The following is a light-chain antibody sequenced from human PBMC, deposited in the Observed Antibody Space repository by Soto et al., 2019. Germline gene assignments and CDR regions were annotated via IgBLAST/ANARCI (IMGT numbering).Light chain of an antibody. V-gene: IGLV1-44*01. CDR2: SNN. Sequence: QSVLTKPPSASGTPGQRVTISCSGSSCNIGSNTVNWYQQHPGTAPKLLIYSNNQRPSGVPDRFSGSKSGTSASLAISGLQSEDEADYYCAPWDDSLNGYVFGTGTKLTVL. CDR1: SCNIGSNT. J-gene: IGLJ1*01. CDR3: APWDDSLNGYV.